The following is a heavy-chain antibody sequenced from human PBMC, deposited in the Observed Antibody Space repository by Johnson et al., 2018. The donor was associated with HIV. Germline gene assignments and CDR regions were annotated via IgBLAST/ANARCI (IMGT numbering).Heavy chain of an antibody. CDR2: ISGSGGST. J-gene: IGHJ3*02. Sequence: VQLVESGGGLVQPGGSLRLSCAASGFTFSSYVMSWVRQAPGKGLEWVSAISGSGGSTYYADSVKGRFTISSDNSKNTLYLQMNSLRAEDTAVYYCAKDGGSVDAFDIWGQGTMVTVSS. D-gene: IGHD6-25*01. CDR1: GFTFSSYV. V-gene: IGHV3-23*04. CDR3: AKDGGSVDAFDI.